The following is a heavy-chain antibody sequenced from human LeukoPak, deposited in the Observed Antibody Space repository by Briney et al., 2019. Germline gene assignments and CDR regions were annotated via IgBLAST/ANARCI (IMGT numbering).Heavy chain of an antibody. CDR3: ARGGWYGRDFDY. V-gene: IGHV3-30*02. D-gene: IGHD6-19*01. CDR1: GFTFSSYG. Sequence: GGSLRLSCAASGFTFSSYGMHWVRQAPGKGLEWVAFIRYDGSNKYYADSVKGRFTISRDNAKNTLYLQMNSLRAEDTAVYYCARGGWYGRDFDYWGQGTLVTVSS. J-gene: IGHJ4*02. CDR2: IRYDGSNK.